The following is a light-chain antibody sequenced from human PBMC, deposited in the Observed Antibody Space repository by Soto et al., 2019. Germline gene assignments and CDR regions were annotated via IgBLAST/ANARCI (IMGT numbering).Light chain of an antibody. CDR2: AAS. Sequence: DIQMTQSPSSLSASVGDRVTITCRARQGISNYLAWYQQKPGKVPKLLIYAASTLQSGVPSRFSGSGSGTDFTLTISSLQTEDGATYYWQMYNIAPWKFGQATKVEIK. CDR3: QMYNIAPWK. V-gene: IGKV1-27*01. CDR1: QGISNY. J-gene: IGKJ1*01.